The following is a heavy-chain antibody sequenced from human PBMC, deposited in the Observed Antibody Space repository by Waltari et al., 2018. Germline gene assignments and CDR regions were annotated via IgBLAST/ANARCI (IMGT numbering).Heavy chain of an antibody. V-gene: IGHV3-23*01. D-gene: IGHD3-22*01. CDR1: GFTSSGYA. Sequence: EVQLLESGGGLVQPGGSLRLSCAASGFTSSGYAMSGVRQAPGKGLEWVSAVSGSGGSTYYADSVKDRFTISRDNSKNTLYLQMNSLRAEDTAVYYCAKDRHYDSPFDYWGQGTLVTVSS. CDR2: VSGSGGST. J-gene: IGHJ4*02. CDR3: AKDRHYDSPFDY.